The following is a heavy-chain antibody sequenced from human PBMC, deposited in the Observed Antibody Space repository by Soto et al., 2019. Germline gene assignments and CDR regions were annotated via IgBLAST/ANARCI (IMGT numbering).Heavy chain of an antibody. D-gene: IGHD3-22*01. Sequence: PGGSLRLSCAASGFTFSSYAMSWVRQAPGKGLEWVSAISGSGGSTYYADSVKGRFTISRDNSKNTLYLQMNSLRAEDTAVYYCEKMDSNGYYFGYWSQGTLVTVSS. CDR1: GFTFSSYA. J-gene: IGHJ4*02. V-gene: IGHV3-23*01. CDR3: EKMDSNGYYFGY. CDR2: ISGSGGST.